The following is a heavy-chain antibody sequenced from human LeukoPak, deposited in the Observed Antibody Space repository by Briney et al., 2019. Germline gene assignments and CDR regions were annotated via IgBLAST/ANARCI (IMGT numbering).Heavy chain of an antibody. D-gene: IGHD3-10*01. V-gene: IGHV1-69*13. Sequence: SVKVSCKASGGTFSSYAISWVRQAPGQGLEWMGGIIPIFGTANYAQKFQGRVTITADESTSTAYMELSSLRSEDTAVYYCARDTWYYGSGSYFRWGQGTLVTVSS. CDR3: ARDTWYYGSGSYFR. CDR2: IIPIFGTA. CDR1: GGTFSSYA. J-gene: IGHJ4*02.